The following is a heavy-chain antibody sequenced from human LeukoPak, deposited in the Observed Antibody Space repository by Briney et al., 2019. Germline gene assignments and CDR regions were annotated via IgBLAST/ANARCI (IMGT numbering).Heavy chain of an antibody. V-gene: IGHV3-15*01. CDR1: GFTFSNAW. CDR2: IKRKTDGATT. Sequence: PGGSLRLSCAASGFTFSNAWLSWVRQAPGKGLEWVGRIKRKTDGATTDYAAPVKGRFTISRDDSKNTLYLQMNSLKTEDTAVYYCTTVGSRAYFGGLRYFDYWGQGTLVTVSS. J-gene: IGHJ4*02. D-gene: IGHD2/OR15-2a*01. CDR3: TTVGSRAYFGGLRYFDY.